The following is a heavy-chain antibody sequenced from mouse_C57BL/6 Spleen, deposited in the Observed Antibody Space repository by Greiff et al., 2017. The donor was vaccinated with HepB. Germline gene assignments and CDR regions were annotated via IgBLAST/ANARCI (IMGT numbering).Heavy chain of an antibody. J-gene: IGHJ1*03. Sequence: DVQLQESGPGLVKPSQSLSLTCSVTGYSITSGYYWNWIRQFPGNKLEWMGYISYDGSNNYNPSLKNRISITRDTSKNQFFLKLNSVTTEDTATYYCAREGDGYFDVWGTGTTVTVSS. V-gene: IGHV3-6*01. CDR1: GYSITSGYY. CDR2: ISYDGSN. CDR3: AREGDGYFDV.